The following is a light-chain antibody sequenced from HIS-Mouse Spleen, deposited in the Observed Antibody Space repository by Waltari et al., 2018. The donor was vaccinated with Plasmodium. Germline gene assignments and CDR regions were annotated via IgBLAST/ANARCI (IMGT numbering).Light chain of an antibody. V-gene: IGLV3-10*01. CDR3: YSTDSSGNHRV. CDR2: EDS. J-gene: IGLJ3*02. Sequence: SYELTQPPSVSVSPGQTARITCSGDALPKKYAYWYQQKSGQAPLLVIYEDSKRPSGIPGVFSGSSSGKMAALTISGAQVEDEADYYSYSTDSSGNHRVFGGGTKLTVL. CDR1: ALPKKY.